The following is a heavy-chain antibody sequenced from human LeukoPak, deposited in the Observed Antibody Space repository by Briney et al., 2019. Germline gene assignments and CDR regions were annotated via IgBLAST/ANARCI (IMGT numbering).Heavy chain of an antibody. V-gene: IGHV4-39*01. CDR2: IYYSGST. Sequence: SETLSLTCTVSGGSISSSSYYWGWIRQPPGKGLEWIGSIYYSGSTYYNPSRKSRVTISVDTSKNQFSLKLSSVTAADTAVYYCARHGRRVLYYFDYWGQGTLVTVSS. CDR1: GGSISSSSYY. D-gene: IGHD2-15*01. CDR3: ARHGRRVLYYFDY. J-gene: IGHJ4*02.